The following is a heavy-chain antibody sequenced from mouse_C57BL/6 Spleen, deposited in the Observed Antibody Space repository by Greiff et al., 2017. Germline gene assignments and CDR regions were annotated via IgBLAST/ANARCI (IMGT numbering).Heavy chain of an antibody. D-gene: IGHD1-1*01. CDR1: GYTFTDYE. V-gene: IGHV1-15*01. CDR2: IDPETGGT. J-gene: IGHJ4*01. CDR3: TRWYYGSGAMDY. Sequence: QVQLQQSGAELVRPGASVTLSCKASGYTFTDYEMHWVKQTPVHGLEWIGAIDPETGGTAYNQKFKGKAILTADKSSSTAYMELRSLTSEDSAVYYCTRWYYGSGAMDYWGQGTSVTVSS.